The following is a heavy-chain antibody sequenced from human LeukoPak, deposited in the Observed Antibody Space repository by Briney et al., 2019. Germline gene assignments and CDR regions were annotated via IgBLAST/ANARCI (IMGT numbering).Heavy chain of an antibody. J-gene: IGHJ6*02. CDR2: LSGGGDGT. CDR3: ARDKGGGNSGSYFYYYYGMDV. CDR1: GFTFSSYA. Sequence: GGSLRLSCAASGFTFSSYAMTWVRQAPGKGLEWVSRLSGGGDGTYYADSVKGRFTISRDNSKNTLYLQMNSLRAEDTAVYYCARDKGGGNSGSYFYYYYGMDVWGQGTTVTVSS. D-gene: IGHD1-26*01. V-gene: IGHV3-23*01.